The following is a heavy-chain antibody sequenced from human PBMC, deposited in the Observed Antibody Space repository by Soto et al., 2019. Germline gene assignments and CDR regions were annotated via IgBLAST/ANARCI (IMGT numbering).Heavy chain of an antibody. Sequence: ASVKVSCKASGYTFTGYYMHWVRQAPGQGLEWMGWINPNSGGTNYAQKFQGWVTMTRDTSISTACMELSRLRSDDTAVYYCARDKGAVAGTFWFDPWGQGTLVTVSS. CDR3: ARDKGAVAGTFWFDP. V-gene: IGHV1-2*04. CDR1: GYTFTGYY. CDR2: INPNSGGT. J-gene: IGHJ5*02. D-gene: IGHD6-19*01.